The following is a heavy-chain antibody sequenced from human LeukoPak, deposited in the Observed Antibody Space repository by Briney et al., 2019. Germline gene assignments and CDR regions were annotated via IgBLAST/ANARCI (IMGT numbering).Heavy chain of an antibody. CDR3: ARRDIVVVVSASDY. CDR1: GFTFSDYV. V-gene: IGHV3-23*01. Sequence: PGGSLRLSCAASGFTFSDYVMIWVRQAPGKGLEWVSGITASGDRTLYGDSVRGRFTMSRDNSKNTVYLQMNSLKVDDTAVYYCARRDIVVVVSASDYWGQGTLVTVSS. J-gene: IGHJ4*02. CDR2: ITASGDRT. D-gene: IGHD2-15*01.